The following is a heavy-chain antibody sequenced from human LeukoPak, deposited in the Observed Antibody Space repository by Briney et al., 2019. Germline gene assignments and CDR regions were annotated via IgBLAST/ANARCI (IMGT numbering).Heavy chain of an antibody. CDR1: GGSFSGYY. J-gene: IGHJ4*02. V-gene: IGHV4-34*01. CDR2: INHSGST. D-gene: IGHD6-19*01. CDR3: ARGPATAGYSSGWYFPFDY. Sequence: SDTLSLTCAVYGGSFSGYYWSWIRQPPGKGLEWIGEINHSGSTNYNPSLKSRVTISVDTSKNQFSLKLSSVTAADTAVYYCARGPATAGYSSGWYFPFDYWGQGTLVTVSS.